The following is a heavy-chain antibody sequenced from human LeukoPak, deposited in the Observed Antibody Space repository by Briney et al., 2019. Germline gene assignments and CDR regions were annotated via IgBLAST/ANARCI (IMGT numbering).Heavy chain of an antibody. CDR2: IRSSSNII. CDR1: GFTFSSYS. J-gene: IGHJ4*02. Sequence: GGSLRLSCAASGFTFSSYSMNWVRQAPGKGLEWVSYIRSSSNIIYYADSVKGRFTISRDNTKNSLYLQMNSLRAEDTAVYYCAPLGSGSYQTDYWGQGTLVTVSS. D-gene: IGHD1-26*01. CDR3: APLGSGSYQTDY. V-gene: IGHV3-48*04.